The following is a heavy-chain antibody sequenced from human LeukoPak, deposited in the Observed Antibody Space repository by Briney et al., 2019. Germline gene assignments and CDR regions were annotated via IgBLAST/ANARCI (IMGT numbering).Heavy chain of an antibody. CDR1: GFTFSNYA. J-gene: IGHJ4*02. D-gene: IGHD6-13*01. CDR2: ISYDDTNK. CDR3: AKVDRGIAAAGHFDY. Sequence: GGSLRLSCAASGFTFSNYALHWVRQAPGKGLEWVAVISYDDTNKYYVDSVKGRFTISRDNSKNTLYLQMNSLRAEDTAVYYCAKVDRGIAAAGHFDYWGQGTLVTVSS. V-gene: IGHV3-30*04.